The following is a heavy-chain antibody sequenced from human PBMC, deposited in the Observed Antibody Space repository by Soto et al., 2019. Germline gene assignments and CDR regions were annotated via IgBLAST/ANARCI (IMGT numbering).Heavy chain of an antibody. Sequence: PSETLDLTCAVYGGSFSGYYWSWIRQPPGKGLEWIGEINHSGSTNYNPSLKSRVTISVDTSKTQFSLKLNSVTAADTAVYYCAIRGTSFYYYYGLDVWGQGTTVTVSS. V-gene: IGHV4-34*01. CDR2: INHSGST. CDR1: GGSFSGYY. CDR3: AIRGTSFYYYYGLDV. J-gene: IGHJ6*02.